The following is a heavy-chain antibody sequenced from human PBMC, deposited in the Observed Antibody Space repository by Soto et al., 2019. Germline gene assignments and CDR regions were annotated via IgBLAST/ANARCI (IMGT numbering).Heavy chain of an antibody. CDR2: MFYSGLT. J-gene: IGHJ6*02. CDR3: APLSVSLSGPYGIHV. Sequence: SETLSLTCSVSGYSVTSSDYYWAWIRQPPGKGLEWIGSMFYSGLTYHNPSLKSRVTLSVDTSKNQFSVRLNSVTAADTAVYYCAPLSVSLSGPYGIHVWGQGTTVTVSS. D-gene: IGHD2-15*01. V-gene: IGHV4-39*01. CDR1: GYSVTSSDYY.